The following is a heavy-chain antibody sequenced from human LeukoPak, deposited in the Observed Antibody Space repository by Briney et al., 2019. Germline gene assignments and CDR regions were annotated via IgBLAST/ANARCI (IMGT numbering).Heavy chain of an antibody. Sequence: PSETLSLTCTVSGGSISTSNYYWGWIRQPPGKGLEWIGNIFYSGSAYYSPSLKSRVTISLDTSKNQFSLKLSSVTAADTAVYYCARGFPWHSSSWYYFDYWGQGTLVTVSS. D-gene: IGHD6-13*01. CDR2: IFYSGSA. V-gene: IGHV4-39*07. CDR1: GGSISTSNYY. CDR3: ARGFPWHSSSWYYFDY. J-gene: IGHJ4*02.